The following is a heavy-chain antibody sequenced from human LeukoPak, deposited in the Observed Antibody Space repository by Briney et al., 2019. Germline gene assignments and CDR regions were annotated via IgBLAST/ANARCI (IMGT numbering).Heavy chain of an antibody. Sequence: SETLSLTCTVSGGSLISHYWSWIRQSPEKGLEWIGYIQNTGTTNYNPSLKSRVTMSVDTSKKQLSLSLTSVSAADTAVYFCARGLVGGRYNYGPYFDYWGQGTLVTVSS. V-gene: IGHV4-59*11. CDR2: IQNTGTT. CDR1: GGSLISHY. D-gene: IGHD5-18*01. CDR3: ARGLVGGRYNYGPYFDY. J-gene: IGHJ4*02.